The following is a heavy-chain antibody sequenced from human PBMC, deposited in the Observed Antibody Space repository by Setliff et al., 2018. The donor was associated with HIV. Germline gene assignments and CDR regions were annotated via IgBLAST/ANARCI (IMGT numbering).Heavy chain of an antibody. V-gene: IGHV4-59*01. CDR1: GGSISSYY. D-gene: IGHD4-17*01. Sequence: LSLTCTVSGGSISSYYWSWIRQPPGKGLEWIGYTFYSGSTNYNPSLKSRVTISVDASKNQFSLRLGSVTAADTAVYYCARGFLRSRRRWFDPWGQGTLVTVSS. CDR3: ARGFLRSRRRWFDP. J-gene: IGHJ5*02. CDR2: TFYSGST.